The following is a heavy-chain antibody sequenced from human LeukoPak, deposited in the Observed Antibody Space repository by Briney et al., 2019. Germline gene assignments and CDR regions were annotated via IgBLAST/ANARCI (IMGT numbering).Heavy chain of an antibody. CDR3: ARQIRGYFDC. D-gene: IGHD3-10*01. CDR2: IDYGGST. Sequence: SETLSLTCTVSGGSISSYYWSWIRQPPGKGLEWIGYIDYGGSTNYNPSLKSRVSISVDTSKNQFSLKLSSVTAADSALYHCARQIRGYFDCWGQGTLVTVSS. J-gene: IGHJ4*02. CDR1: GGSISSYY. V-gene: IGHV4-59*08.